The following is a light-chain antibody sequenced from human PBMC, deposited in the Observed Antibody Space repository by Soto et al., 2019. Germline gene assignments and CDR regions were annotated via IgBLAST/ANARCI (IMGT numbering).Light chain of an antibody. CDR1: QSISSY. J-gene: IGKJ4*01. V-gene: IGKV1-39*01. Sequence: DIQMTQSPSSLSASVGDRFTITCRASQSISSYLNWYQQKPGKAPKLLIYAASSLQSGVPSRFSGSGSGTDFTLTISSLQPEDFATYYCQQSYSTPRFGGGTKVEIK. CDR3: QQSYSTPR. CDR2: AAS.